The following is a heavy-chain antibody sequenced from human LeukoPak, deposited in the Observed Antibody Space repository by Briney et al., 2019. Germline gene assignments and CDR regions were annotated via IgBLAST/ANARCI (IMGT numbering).Heavy chain of an antibody. V-gene: IGHV3-48*01. D-gene: IGHD3-22*01. CDR3: ARIVYYDSSGYQY. J-gene: IGHJ4*02. Sequence: GRSLRLSCAASGFTFSSYSMNWVRQAPGKGLEWVSYISSSSSTIYYADSVKGRFTISRDNAKNSLYLQMNSLRAEDTAVYYCARIVYYDSSGYQYWGQGTLVTVSS. CDR2: ISSSSSTI. CDR1: GFTFSSYS.